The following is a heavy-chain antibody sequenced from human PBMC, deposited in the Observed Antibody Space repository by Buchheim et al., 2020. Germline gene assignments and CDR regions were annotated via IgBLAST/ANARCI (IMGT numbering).Heavy chain of an antibody. CDR3: AKDVGESMIVVVHPVFDY. CDR2: ISGSGGST. D-gene: IGHD3-22*01. V-gene: IGHV3-23*01. Sequence: EVQLLESGGGLVQPGGSLRLSCAASGFTFSSYAMSWVRQAPGKGLEWVSAISGSGGSTYYADSVKGRFTISSDNSKHTPYLPMNSLRAEDTAVYYCAKDVGESMIVVVHPVFDYWGQGTL. CDR1: GFTFSSYA. J-gene: IGHJ4*02.